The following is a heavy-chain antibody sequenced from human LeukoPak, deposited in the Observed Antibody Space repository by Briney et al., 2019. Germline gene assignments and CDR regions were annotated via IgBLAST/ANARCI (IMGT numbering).Heavy chain of an antibody. CDR1: GASVTSSY. CDR2: IFFSLST. J-gene: IGHJ5*01. V-gene: IGHV4-59*02. D-gene: IGHD5-24*01. CDR3: ARRRDGHNGWFDS. Sequence: SEALSLTCNVSGASVTSSYWAWVRQPPGKGLDWIGDIFFSLSTTYGPAFASRATISLDTSKNQFSLILTSATAADTASYYCARRRDGHNGWFDSWGQGTVVTVSS.